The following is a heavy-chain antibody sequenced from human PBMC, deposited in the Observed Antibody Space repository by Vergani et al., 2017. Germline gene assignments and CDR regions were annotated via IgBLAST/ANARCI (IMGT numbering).Heavy chain of an antibody. V-gene: IGHV1-8*01. CDR3: ARDCPGGGGDCSAGWYFDL. CDR1: EYTFTNYD. J-gene: IGHJ2*01. Sequence: QVQLVQSGAEVTKPGASVKVSCKASEYTFTNYDINWVRQATGQGLEWMGWMNPKSGNTDYAQKFQGRVTMTRNTSISTAYMELSSLRSEDTAVYYCARDCPGGGGDCSAGWYFDLWGRGTLVTVSS. D-gene: IGHD2-21*02. CDR2: MNPKSGNT.